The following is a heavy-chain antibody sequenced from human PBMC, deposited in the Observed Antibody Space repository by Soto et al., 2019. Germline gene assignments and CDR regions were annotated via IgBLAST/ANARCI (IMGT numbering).Heavy chain of an antibody. J-gene: IGHJ4*02. CDR3: AREQEALDY. V-gene: IGHV3-30-3*01. CDR1: GLTFSSYA. CDR2: ISYDGSNK. Sequence: QVQLVESGGGVVQPGRSLRLSCAASGLTFSSYATHWVRQAPGKGLEWVAVISYDGSNKYYADSVKGRFTISRDNSKNTLYLQMYSLRPEDTAVFYCAREQEALDYWGQGTLVTVSS.